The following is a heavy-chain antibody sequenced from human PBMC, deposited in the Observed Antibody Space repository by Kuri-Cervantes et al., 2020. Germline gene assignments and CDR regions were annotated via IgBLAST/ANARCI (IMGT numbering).Heavy chain of an antibody. J-gene: IGHJ2*01. Sequence: GGSLRLTCAASGFTFSSYAMHWVRQAPGKGLEWVTVPYSGGTTYYADSVKGRFTISRDNSKNTLYLQMNSLRAEDTAVYYCAKPLSIAAAGGWYFDLWGRGTLVTVSS. V-gene: IGHV3-23*03. CDR3: AKPLSIAAAGGWYFDL. CDR2: PYSGGTT. D-gene: IGHD6-13*01. CDR1: GFTFSSYA.